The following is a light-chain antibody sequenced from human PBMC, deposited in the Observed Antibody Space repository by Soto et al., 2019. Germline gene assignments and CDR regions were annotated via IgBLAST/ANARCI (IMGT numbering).Light chain of an antibody. CDR3: TSYTSSHTLL. Sequence: QSALTQPASVSGSPGQSITISCTGTSSDVGGYKYVSWYQHHPGKAPKLMIFEDSNRPSGVSNRFSGSKSGNTGSLTISGLQAEDEAEYYCTSYTSSHTLLFGGGTKLTVL. CDR1: SSDVGGYKY. CDR2: EDS. J-gene: IGLJ2*01. V-gene: IGLV2-14*01.